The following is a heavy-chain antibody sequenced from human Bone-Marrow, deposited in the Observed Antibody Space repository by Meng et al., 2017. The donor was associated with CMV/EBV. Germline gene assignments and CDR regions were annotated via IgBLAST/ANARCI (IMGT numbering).Heavy chain of an antibody. Sequence: ETLSLTCAASGFSIISNYMTWVRQAPGRGLEWVSFIYRDDSISYADSVKGRFTISRDKSKNTLYLQMNSLRVEDMAVYYCARCPPEVVRGYWYFDLWGRGTLVTGSS. CDR3: ARCPPEVVRGYWYFDL. V-gene: IGHV3-53*01. J-gene: IGHJ2*01. CDR2: IYRDDSI. CDR1: GFSIISNY. D-gene: IGHD3-10*01.